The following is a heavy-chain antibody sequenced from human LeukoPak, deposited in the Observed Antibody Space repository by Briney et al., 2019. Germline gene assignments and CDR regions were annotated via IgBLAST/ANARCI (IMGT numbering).Heavy chain of an antibody. D-gene: IGHD2-15*01. CDR2: IRNDGSNE. V-gene: IGHV3-30*02. CDR3: AKGGSASHNWFDP. J-gene: IGHJ5*02. CDR1: GFTFSDYG. Sequence: PGGSLRLSCAASGFTFSDYGMHWVRQAPGKGLEWVAFIRNDGSNEYYPDSVKGRFTISRDNSRNMLYLQMNSLRPEDTAVYYCAKGGSASHNWFDPWARGPWSPSPQ.